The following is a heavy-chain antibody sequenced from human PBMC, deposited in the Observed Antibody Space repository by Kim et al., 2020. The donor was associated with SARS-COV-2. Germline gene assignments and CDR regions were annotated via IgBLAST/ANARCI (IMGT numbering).Heavy chain of an antibody. CDR1: RFTFDDYA. J-gene: IGHJ4*02. CDR2: ISGDGGST. CDR3: AKDWGIWFGELVDY. Sequence: GGSLRLSCAASRFTFDDYAMHWVRQAPGKGLEWVSLISGDGGSTYYADSVKGRFTISRDNSKNSLYLQMNSLRTEDTALYYCAKDWGIWFGELVDYWGQGTLVTVSS. V-gene: IGHV3-43*02. D-gene: IGHD3-10*01.